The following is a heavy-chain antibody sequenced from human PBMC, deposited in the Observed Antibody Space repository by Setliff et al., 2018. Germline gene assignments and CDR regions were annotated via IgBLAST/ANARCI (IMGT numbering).Heavy chain of an antibody. CDR3: AKDSGWFLPFDS. D-gene: IGHD6-19*01. CDR2: INEDGSER. CDR1: GLTFSSYW. J-gene: IGHJ4*02. Sequence: PGGSLRLSCAVSGLTFSSYWLTWVRQAPGKGLEWVANINEDGSERYYADSVNGRFTISRDNSKNTLYLQMNSLRAEDTAVYYCAKDSGWFLPFDSWGQGTLVTVSS. V-gene: IGHV3-7*01.